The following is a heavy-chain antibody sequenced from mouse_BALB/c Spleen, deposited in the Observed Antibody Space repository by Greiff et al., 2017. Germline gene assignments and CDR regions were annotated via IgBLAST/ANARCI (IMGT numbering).Heavy chain of an antibody. D-gene: IGHD2-4*01. Sequence: EVMLVESGGGLVKPGGSLKLSCAASGFTFSSYAMSWVRQTPEKRLEWVAYISNGGGSTYYPDTVKGRFTISRDNAKNTLYLQMSSLKSEDTAMYYCARRDYDWYFDVWGAGTTVTVSS. CDR3: ARRDYDWYFDV. J-gene: IGHJ1*01. CDR2: ISNGGGST. CDR1: GFTFSSYA. V-gene: IGHV5-12-2*01.